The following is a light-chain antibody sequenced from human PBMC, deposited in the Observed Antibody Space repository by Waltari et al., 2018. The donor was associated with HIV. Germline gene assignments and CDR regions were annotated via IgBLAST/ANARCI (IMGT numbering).Light chain of an antibody. V-gene: IGLV1-51*01. CDR3: AAWDNKLSGAV. Sequence: QSVLTQPPSVSAAAGQKVTISCSGSTSNIGANSVAWYQQLPGTAPKLLIYDKSKRVPGISDRFSGSQSGTSATLGISELQTGDEADYYCAAWDNKLSGAVFGGGTKLTVL. J-gene: IGLJ2*01. CDR2: DKS. CDR1: TSNIGANS.